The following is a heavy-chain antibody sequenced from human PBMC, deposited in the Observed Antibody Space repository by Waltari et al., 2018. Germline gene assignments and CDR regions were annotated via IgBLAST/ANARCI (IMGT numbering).Heavy chain of an antibody. CDR1: AGSIGSSSYY. CDR3: ARHPAMTIMLWYFDL. V-gene: IGHV4-39*01. Sequence: QLQLQESGPGLVKPSETLSLTCPVPAGSIGSSSYYWGWIRPPPGKGLEWIGSIYYSGSTYDTPSLKSRVTISVDTSKNQFSLKLSSVTAADTAVYYCARHPAMTIMLWYFDLWGRGTLVTVSS. D-gene: IGHD2-8*01. CDR2: IYYSGST. J-gene: IGHJ2*01.